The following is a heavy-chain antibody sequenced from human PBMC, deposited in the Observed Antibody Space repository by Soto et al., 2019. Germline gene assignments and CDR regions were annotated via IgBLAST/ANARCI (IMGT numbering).Heavy chain of an antibody. Sequence: SGPTLVNPTQTLTLTCTFSGFSLNSRGVGVGWIRQPPGKALECLALIYWDEDKHFSPSLKSRLTLTTDTSKNQVVLTMTNMDPVDTGIYYCAHLGIIGMPAWFAPWGQGSLVTGSS. CDR1: GFSLNSRGVG. J-gene: IGHJ5*02. V-gene: IGHV2-5*02. CDR3: AHLGIIGMPAWFAP. D-gene: IGHD1-20*01. CDR2: IYWDEDK.